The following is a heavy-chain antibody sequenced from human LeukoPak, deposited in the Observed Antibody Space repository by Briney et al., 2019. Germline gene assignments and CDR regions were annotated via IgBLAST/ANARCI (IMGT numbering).Heavy chain of an antibody. CDR2: ITGDGSYT. J-gene: IGHJ4*02. Sequence: GGSLRLSCAASGFIISDYWMHWVRQAPGQGPVWLSLITGDGSYTIYADSVKGRFTVSRDNAKNSLYLQMNSLRAEDTAVYYCARAGGDSSGCGYWGQGTLVTVSS. V-gene: IGHV3-74*01. CDR1: GFIISDYW. D-gene: IGHD3-22*01. CDR3: ARAGGDSSGCGY.